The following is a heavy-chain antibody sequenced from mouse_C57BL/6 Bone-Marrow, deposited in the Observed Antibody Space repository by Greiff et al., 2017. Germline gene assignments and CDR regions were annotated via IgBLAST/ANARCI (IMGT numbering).Heavy chain of an antibody. J-gene: IGHJ2*01. CDR1: GYTFTSYG. V-gene: IGHV1-81*01. Sequence: LVESGAELARPGASVKLSCKASGYTFTSYGISWVKQRTGQGLEWIGEIYPRSGNTYYNEKFKGKATLTADKSSSTAYMELRSLTSEDSAVYFCARSLIPVFDYWGQGTTLTVSS. CDR2: IYPRSGNT. CDR3: ARSLIPVFDY.